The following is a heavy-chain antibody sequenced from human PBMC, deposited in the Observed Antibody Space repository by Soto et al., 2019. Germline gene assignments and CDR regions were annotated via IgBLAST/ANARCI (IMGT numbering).Heavy chain of an antibody. J-gene: IGHJ4*02. D-gene: IGHD6-19*01. CDR2: FDPEDGET. CDR1: GYTLTELS. CDR3: ATVTPGYSSGWAYYFDY. Sequence: ASVKVSCKVSGYTLTELSMHWVRQAPGKGLEWMGGFDPEDGETIYAQKFQGRVTMTEDTSTDTAHMELSSLRSEDTAVYYCATVTPGYSSGWAYYFDYWGQGTLVTVSS. V-gene: IGHV1-24*01.